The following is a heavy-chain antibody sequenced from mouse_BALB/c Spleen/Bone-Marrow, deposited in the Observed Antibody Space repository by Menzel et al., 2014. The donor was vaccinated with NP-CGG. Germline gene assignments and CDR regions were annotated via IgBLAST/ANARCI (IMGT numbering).Heavy chain of an antibody. D-gene: IGHD3-1*01. CDR2: IYPGNSDT. Sequence: VQLQQSGAELVRPGASVKLSCKASGYTFTSYWMHWVKQRPGQGLEWIGAIYPGNSDTSYNQKFKGKAKLTAVTSTSTAYMELSSLTNEDSAVYYCTRSGRYYFDYWGQGTTLTVSS. CDR1: GYTFTSYW. CDR3: TRSGRYYFDY. J-gene: IGHJ2*01. V-gene: IGHV1-5*01.